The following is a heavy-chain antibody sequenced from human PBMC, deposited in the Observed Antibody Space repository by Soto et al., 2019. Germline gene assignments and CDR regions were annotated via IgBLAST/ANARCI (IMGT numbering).Heavy chain of an antibody. Sequence: QLQLQESGPGLVKPSETLSLTCTVSGGSISSSSYYWGWIRQPPGKGLEWIGSIYYSGSTYYNPSLKSRVTISVDTSKNQFSLKLSSVTAADTAVYYCASGFPLLGGMDVWGQGTTVTVSS. J-gene: IGHJ6*02. CDR1: GGSISSSSYY. V-gene: IGHV4-39*01. CDR2: IYYSGST. CDR3: ASGFPLLGGMDV. D-gene: IGHD1-26*01.